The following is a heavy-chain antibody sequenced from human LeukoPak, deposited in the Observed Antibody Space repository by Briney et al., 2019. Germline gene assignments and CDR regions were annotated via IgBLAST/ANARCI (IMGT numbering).Heavy chain of an antibody. Sequence: GASVNVSCKASGYTFTGYYMHWVRQAPGQGLEWMGRINPNSGGTNYAQKFQGRVTMTRDTSISTAYMELSRLRSDDTAVYYCARAGSGWYFSGMDVWGQGTTVTVSS. CDR1: GYTFTGYY. CDR3: ARAGSGWYFSGMDV. V-gene: IGHV1-2*06. D-gene: IGHD6-19*01. J-gene: IGHJ6*02. CDR2: INPNSGGT.